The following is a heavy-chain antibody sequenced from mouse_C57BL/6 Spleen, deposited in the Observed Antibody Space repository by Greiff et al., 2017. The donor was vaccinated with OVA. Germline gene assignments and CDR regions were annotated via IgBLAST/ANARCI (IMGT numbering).Heavy chain of an antibody. CDR1: GYTFTSYW. Sequence: QVQLQQPGAELVKPGASVKLSCKASGYTFTSYWLHWVKQRPGQGLEWIGMIHPNSGSTNYNEKFKSKATLTVDKSSITAYLQLSSLTSEDSAVYYCAHLLSTPAWFAYWGQGTLVTVSA. CDR3: AHLLSTPAWFAY. V-gene: IGHV1-64*01. J-gene: IGHJ3*01. D-gene: IGHD2-1*01. CDR2: IHPNSGST.